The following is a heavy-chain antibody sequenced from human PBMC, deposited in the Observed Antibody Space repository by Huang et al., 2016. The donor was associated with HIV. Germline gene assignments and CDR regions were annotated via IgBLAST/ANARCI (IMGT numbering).Heavy chain of an antibody. J-gene: IGHJ3*02. CDR2: ISNDGSNN. CDR1: GFPFNNHA. V-gene: IGHV3-30-3*01. D-gene: IGHD5-18*01. CDR3: ARAKDTWDAYDI. Sequence: QAQLVESGGGVVQPGRSLRLSCAASGFPFNNHAMHWVRQGQGKGLDVVAVISNDGSNNYYADSVKGRFTISRDSSKSTLFLHMTSLRTEDTAVYYCARAKDTWDAYDIWGQGTMVIVSS.